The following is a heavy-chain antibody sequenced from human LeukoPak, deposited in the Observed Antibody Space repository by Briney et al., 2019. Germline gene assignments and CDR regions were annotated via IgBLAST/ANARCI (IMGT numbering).Heavy chain of an antibody. D-gene: IGHD3-10*01. CDR2: ISPNDGKR. Sequence: GGSLRLSCVGSGFSFSDYYMSWIRQAPGKGVEGISYISPNDGKRYYVDAVKRRFPVSRDNANISLFLQMKSLRVEDTAVYYCAGSGSPGDYWGQGTLVTVSS. J-gene: IGHJ4*02. V-gene: IGHV3-11*01. CDR1: GFSFSDYY. CDR3: AGSGSPGDY.